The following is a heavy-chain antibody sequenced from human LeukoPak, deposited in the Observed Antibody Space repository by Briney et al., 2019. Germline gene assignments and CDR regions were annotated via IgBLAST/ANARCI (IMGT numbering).Heavy chain of an antibody. Sequence: GGSLRLACAASGFTFDDYAMHWVRQAPGKGLEWVSGINWNGDSVNYADSVKGRFTISRDNAKNSLYLRMNSLRAEDTALYYCARDLLGSWGQGTLVTVSS. CDR2: INWNGDSV. V-gene: IGHV3-9*01. CDR1: GFTFDDYA. CDR3: ARDLLGS. J-gene: IGHJ5*02.